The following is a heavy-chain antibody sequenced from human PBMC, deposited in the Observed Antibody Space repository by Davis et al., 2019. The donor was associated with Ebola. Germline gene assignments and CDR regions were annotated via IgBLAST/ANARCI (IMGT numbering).Heavy chain of an antibody. CDR1: GFTFSSYE. CDR2: ISSSGSTI. D-gene: IGHD6-19*01. CDR3: ARSGSYSSGWYSDY. J-gene: IGHJ4*02. V-gene: IGHV3-48*03. Sequence: GESLKISCAASGFTFSSYEMNWVRQAPGKGLEWVSYISSSGSTIYYADSVKGRFTISRDNAKNSLYLQMNSLRAEDTAVYYCARSGSYSSGWYSDYWGQGTLVTVSS.